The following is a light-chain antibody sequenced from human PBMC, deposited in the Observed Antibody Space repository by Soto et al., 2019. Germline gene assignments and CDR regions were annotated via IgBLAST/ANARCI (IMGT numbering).Light chain of an antibody. CDR3: QSYDSSLTNAV. Sequence: QSLLTQPPSASGTPGQRVIISCSGSSSNIGSNVVNWYQQLPGTAPRLLIYRDDQRPSGVTDRFSGSRSGTTASLAISGLQSEDEADYHCQSYDSSLTNAVFGGGTKLTVL. V-gene: IGLV1-44*01. CDR2: RDD. J-gene: IGLJ2*01. CDR1: SSNIGSNV.